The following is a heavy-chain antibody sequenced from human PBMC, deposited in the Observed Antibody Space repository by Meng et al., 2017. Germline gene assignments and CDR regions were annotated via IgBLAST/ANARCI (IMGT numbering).Heavy chain of an antibody. D-gene: IGHD6-25*01. CDR1: GDNFPDYT. V-gene: IGHV1-2*06. Sequence: QGRPVQSGPAVKERGASVAVSRKPSGDNFPDYTIRWVRRAPGQGLEWMGRINPKSGDTHYAQKFQARVTMTVDTSISTAYMELSGLRSDDTAMYYCARDEDISAAGKLFGDYWGQGTLVTVSS. CDR2: INPKSGDT. J-gene: IGHJ4*02. CDR3: ARDEDISAAGKLFGDY.